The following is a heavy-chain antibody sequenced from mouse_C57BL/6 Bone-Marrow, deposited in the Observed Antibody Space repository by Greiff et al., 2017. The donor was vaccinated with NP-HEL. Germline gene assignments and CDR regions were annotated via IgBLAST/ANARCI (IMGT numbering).Heavy chain of an antibody. Sequence: QVQLQQPGAELVKPGASVKLSCKASGYTFTSYWMHWVKQRPGQGLEWIGMIHPNSGSTNYNEKFKSKATLTVDKSSSTAYLQLSSLTSEDSAVYYCAPFYYDFFAYWGQGTLVTVSA. J-gene: IGHJ3*01. CDR1: GYTFTSYW. CDR3: APFYYDFFAY. CDR2: IHPNSGST. D-gene: IGHD2-4*01. V-gene: IGHV1-64*01.